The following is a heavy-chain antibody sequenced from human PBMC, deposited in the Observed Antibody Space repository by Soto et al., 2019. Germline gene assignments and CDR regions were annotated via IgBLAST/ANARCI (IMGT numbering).Heavy chain of an antibody. CDR1: GGSISSYY. CDR3: AREDILTGYYGSRQMDV. Sequence: SETLSLTCTVSGGSISSYYWSWIRQPPGKGLEWIGYIYYSGSTNYNPSLKSRVTISVDTSKNQFSLKLSSVTAADTAVYYCAREDILTGYYGSRQMDVWGKGTTVTVSS. D-gene: IGHD3-9*01. V-gene: IGHV4-59*01. CDR2: IYYSGST. J-gene: IGHJ6*04.